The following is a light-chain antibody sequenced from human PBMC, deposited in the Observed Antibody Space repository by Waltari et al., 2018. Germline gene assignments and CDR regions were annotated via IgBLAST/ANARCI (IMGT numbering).Light chain of an antibody. V-gene: IGLV1-40*01. Sequence: QSVLTQPPSVSGVPGQRVTTPCTATSSNPVRGSFVPRYQQLPGTAPNLRIYGNSNPPSGVPDRFSGSKSGTSASLAITGLQAEDEADYYCQSYDSSLSVVVFGGGTKLTVL. CDR3: QSYDSSLSVVV. CDR2: GNS. J-gene: IGLJ2*01. CDR1: SSNPVRGSF.